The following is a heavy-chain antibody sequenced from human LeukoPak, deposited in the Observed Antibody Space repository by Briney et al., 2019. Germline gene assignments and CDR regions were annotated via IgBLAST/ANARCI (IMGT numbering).Heavy chain of an antibody. CDR3: ARSGHYYYDSSGYYYPYNWFDP. V-gene: IGHV4-59*12. J-gene: IGHJ5*02. D-gene: IGHD3-22*01. CDR2: IYYSGST. Sequence: SETLSLTCTVSGGSISSYYWSWIRQPPGKGLEWIGYIYYSGSTNYNPSLKSRVTISVDTSKNQFSLKLSSVTAADTAVYYCARSGHYYYDSSGYYYPYNWFDPWGQGTLVTVSS. CDR1: GGSISSYY.